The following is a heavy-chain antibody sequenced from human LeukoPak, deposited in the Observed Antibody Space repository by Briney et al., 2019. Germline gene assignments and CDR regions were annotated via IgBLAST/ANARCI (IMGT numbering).Heavy chain of an antibody. CDR1: GGSISSYY. CDR3: ARGNSGYAVY. D-gene: IGHD5-12*01. J-gene: IGHJ4*02. V-gene: IGHV4-59*01. Sequence: SETLSLTCTVSGGSISSYYWSWIRQPPGKGLEWIGYTYYSGSTNYNPSLKSRVTISVDTSKNQFSLKLSSVTAADTAIFYCARGNSGYAVYWGQGTLVTVSS. CDR2: TYYSGST.